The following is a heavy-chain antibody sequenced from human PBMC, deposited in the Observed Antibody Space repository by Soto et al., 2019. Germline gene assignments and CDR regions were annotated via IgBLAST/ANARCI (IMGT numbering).Heavy chain of an antibody. CDR1: GYIFTNYY. J-gene: IGHJ5*02. CDR2: INPLPTSGST. D-gene: IGHD3-3*01. V-gene: IGHV1-46*01. CDR3: ARDRLESAYDFWSGYSGWFDP. Sequence: ASVKVSCKASGYIFTNYYIHWVRQAPGQGLEWMAIINPLPTSGSTNYAQKFQGRVTVTRDTSTSTVYLGLSSLRSDDTAVYYCARDRLESAYDFWSGYSGWFDPWGQGTLVTVSS.